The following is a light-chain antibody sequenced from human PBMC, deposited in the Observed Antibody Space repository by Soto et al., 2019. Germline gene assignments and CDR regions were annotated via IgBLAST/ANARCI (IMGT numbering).Light chain of an antibody. J-gene: IGLJ2*01. CDR2: DVS. Sequence: QSALTQPASVSGSPGQSITISCTGTSSDVGGYNYVSWYQQDPGKAPKLMIYDVSNRPSGVSNRFSGSKSGNTASLTISGXQXXDEADYYCSSYASSSTPHVVFGGGTKLTVL. CDR1: SSDVGGYNY. CDR3: SSYASSSTPHVV. V-gene: IGLV2-14*01.